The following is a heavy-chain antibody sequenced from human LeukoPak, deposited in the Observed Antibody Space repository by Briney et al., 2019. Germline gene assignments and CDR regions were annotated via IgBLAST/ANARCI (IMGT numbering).Heavy chain of an antibody. D-gene: IGHD4-23*01. J-gene: IGHJ4*02. CDR3: ARTVAKPYYFDY. CDR1: GGSISSYY. CDR2: IYYSGST. V-gene: IGHV4-59*01. Sequence: PSETLSLTCTVSGGSISSYYWSWIRQPPGKGLEWIGYIYYSGSTNYNPSLKSRLTISVDTSKNQFSLKLSSVTAADTAVYYCARTVAKPYYFDYWGQGTLVTVSS.